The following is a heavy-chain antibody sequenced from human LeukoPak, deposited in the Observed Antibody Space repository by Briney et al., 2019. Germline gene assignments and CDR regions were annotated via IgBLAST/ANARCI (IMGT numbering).Heavy chain of an antibody. CDR2: IWYDGSNK. CDR1: GFTFSSYG. Sequence: GGSLRLSCAASGFTFSSYGMHWVRQAPGKGLEWVAVIWYDGSNKYYADSVKGRFTISRDNSKNTLYLQMNSLRAEDTAVYYCAKGYDFWSKPSPFDYWGQGTLVTVSS. V-gene: IGHV3-33*06. CDR3: AKGYDFWSKPSPFDY. D-gene: IGHD3-3*01. J-gene: IGHJ4*02.